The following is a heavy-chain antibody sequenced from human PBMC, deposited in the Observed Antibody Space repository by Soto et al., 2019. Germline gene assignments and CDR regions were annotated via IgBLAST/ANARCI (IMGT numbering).Heavy chain of an antibody. CDR2: IYHSGSA. Sequence: QVQLQESGPGLVKPSQTLSLTCTVSGASISRGSYYWSWIRQHPGKGLEWIGYIYHSGSAYYNPFLRSRVTPSVDTSKNQFSLKLISVTAAPTAVYYCARDLPRDYRAFLLWGQGTMVIVSS. V-gene: IGHV4-31*03. J-gene: IGHJ3*01. D-gene: IGHD3-16*02. CDR3: ARDLPRDYRAFLL. CDR1: GASISRGSYY.